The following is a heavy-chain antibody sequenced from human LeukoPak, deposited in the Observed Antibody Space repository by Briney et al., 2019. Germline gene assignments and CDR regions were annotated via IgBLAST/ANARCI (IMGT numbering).Heavy chain of an antibody. CDR1: GGSISSYY. CDR3: ARLFPSYDYVWGSYRINAFDI. Sequence: PSETLSLTCTVSGGSISSYYWSWIRQPPGKGLEWIGYIYYSGSTNYNPPLKSRVTISVDTSKNQFSLKLSSVTAADTAVYYCARLFPSYDYVWGSYRINAFDIWGQGTMVTVSS. V-gene: IGHV4-59*08. J-gene: IGHJ3*02. CDR2: IYYSGST. D-gene: IGHD3-16*02.